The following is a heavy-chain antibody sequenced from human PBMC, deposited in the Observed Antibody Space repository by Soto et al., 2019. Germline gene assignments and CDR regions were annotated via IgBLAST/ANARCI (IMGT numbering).Heavy chain of an antibody. J-gene: IGHJ4*02. CDR1: GFTFDDYA. V-gene: IGHV3-9*01. D-gene: IGHD6-19*01. CDR3: AKDRYSSGWYSIDY. CDR2: ISWNSGSI. Sequence: PGGSLRLSCAASGFTFDDYAMHWVRQPPGKGLEWVSGISWNSGSIGYADSVKGRFTISRDNAKNSLYLQMNSLRPEDTALYYCAKDRYSSGWYSIDYWGQGTLVTVS.